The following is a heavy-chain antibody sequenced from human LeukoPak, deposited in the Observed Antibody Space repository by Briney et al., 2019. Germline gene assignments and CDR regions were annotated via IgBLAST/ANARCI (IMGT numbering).Heavy chain of an antibody. J-gene: IGHJ2*01. CDR2: IYTSGST. V-gene: IGHV4-4*07. Sequence: PSETLSLTCTVSGGSISGYYWSWIRQPAGKGLEWIGRIYTSGSTNYNPSLKSRVTMSVDTSKNQFSLKLSSVTAADTAVYYCARDQVERVWYFDLWGRGTLVTVSS. CDR3: ARDQVERVWYFDL. D-gene: IGHD5-24*01. CDR1: GGSISGYY.